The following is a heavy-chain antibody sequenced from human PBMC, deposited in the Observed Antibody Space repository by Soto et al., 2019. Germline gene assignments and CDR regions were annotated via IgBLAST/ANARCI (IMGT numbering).Heavy chain of an antibody. CDR3: ARHDLPDYGDYEAADYGMDV. CDR2: IYYSGST. CDR1: GGSISSSSYY. Sequence: SETLSLTCTVSGGSISSSSYYWGWIRQPPGKGLEWIGSIYYSGSTYYNPSLKSRVTISVDTSKNQFSLKLSSVTAADTAVYYCARHDLPDYGDYEAADYGMDVWGQGTTVTVSS. V-gene: IGHV4-39*01. D-gene: IGHD4-17*01. J-gene: IGHJ6*02.